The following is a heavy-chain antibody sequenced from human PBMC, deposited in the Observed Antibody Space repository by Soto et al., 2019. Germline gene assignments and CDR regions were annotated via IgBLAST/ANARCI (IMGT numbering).Heavy chain of an antibody. V-gene: IGHV4-39*06. Sequence: SETLCLTCTVSGGSISSSRGHWGWIRQPPGKGLEWIASIKYSGTTFYNPSLKSRVTLSVDTSKNQFALKLSSVTAEDTAVYYCARSPYAAALDIWGQGTMVTVSS. CDR3: ARSPYAAALDI. CDR2: IKYSGTT. D-gene: IGHD2-2*01. J-gene: IGHJ3*02. CDR1: GGSISSSRGH.